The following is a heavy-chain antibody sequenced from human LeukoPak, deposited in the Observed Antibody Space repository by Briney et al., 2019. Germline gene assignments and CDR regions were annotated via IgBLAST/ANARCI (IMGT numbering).Heavy chain of an antibody. J-gene: IGHJ3*02. CDR3: ARDRESYYDSSGYWNAFDI. D-gene: IGHD3-22*01. CDR1: GYTLTELS. CDR2: INPNSGGT. V-gene: IGHV1-2*02. Sequence: GASVKVSCKVSGYTLTELSMHWVRQAPGEGLEWMGGINPNSGGTNYAQKFQGRVTMTRDTSITTVYMELSRLRSDDTAVYYCARDRESYYDSSGYWNAFDIWGQGTMVTVSS.